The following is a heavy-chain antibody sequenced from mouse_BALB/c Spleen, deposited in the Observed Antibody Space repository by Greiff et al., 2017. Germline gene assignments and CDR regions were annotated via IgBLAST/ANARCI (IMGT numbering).Heavy chain of an antibody. CDR1: GYTFTSYW. CDR2: IDPSDSYT. CDR3: ARGAYYSHDGAMDY. Sequence: QVQLQQPGAELVKPGASVKLSCKASGYTFTSYWMHWVKQRPGQGLEWIGEIDPSDSYTNYNQKFKGKATLTVDKSSSTAYMQLSSLTSEDSAVYYCARGAYYSHDGAMDYWGQGTSVTVSS. J-gene: IGHJ4*01. V-gene: IGHV1-69*02. D-gene: IGHD2-14*01.